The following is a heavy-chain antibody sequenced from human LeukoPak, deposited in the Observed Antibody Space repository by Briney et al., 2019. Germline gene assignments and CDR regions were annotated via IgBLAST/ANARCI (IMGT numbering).Heavy chain of an antibody. V-gene: IGHV3-53*01. J-gene: IGHJ4*02. D-gene: IGHD2-21*02. CDR3: AKDKAPGIYNGDLQFDY. Sequence: PGGSLRLSCVASGLTVSNNYMNWVRQAPGKGLEWVSVIYSGGSTYYVDSVKGRFTVSRDNSKNTLYLQMSSLRADDTAVYYCAKDKAPGIYNGDLQFDYWGQGTLVTVSS. CDR1: GLTVSNNY. CDR2: IYSGGST.